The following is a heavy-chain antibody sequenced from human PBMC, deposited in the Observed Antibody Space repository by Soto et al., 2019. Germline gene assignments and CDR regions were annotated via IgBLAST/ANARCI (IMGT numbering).Heavy chain of an antibody. CDR2: IYYSGST. CDR1: GGSISSGGYY. V-gene: IGHV4-31*03. CDR3: TKSAPSWGYYDSSGAGGDV. Sequence: NPSETLSLTCTVSGGSISSGGYYWSWIRQHPGKGLEWIGYIYYSGSTYYNPSLKSRVTISVDTSKNQFSLKLSSVTAADTAVYYCTKSAPSWGYYDSSGAGGDVWGQGTRVTVS. J-gene: IGHJ6*02. D-gene: IGHD3-22*01.